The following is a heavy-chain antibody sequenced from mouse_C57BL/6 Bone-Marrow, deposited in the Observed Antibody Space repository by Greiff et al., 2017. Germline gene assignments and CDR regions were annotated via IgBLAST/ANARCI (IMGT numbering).Heavy chain of an antibody. CDR2: IDPANGNT. CDR3: VRPIYYYGSSCAMDY. J-gene: IGHJ4*01. V-gene: IGHV14-3*01. CDR1: GFNIKNTY. Sequence: VQLQQSVAELVRPGASVKLSCTASGFNIKNTYMHWVKQRPEQGLEWIGRIDPANGNTKYAPKFQGKATITADTSSNTAYLQLSSLTSEDTAIYYDVRPIYYYGSSCAMDYWGQGTSVTVSS. D-gene: IGHD1-1*01.